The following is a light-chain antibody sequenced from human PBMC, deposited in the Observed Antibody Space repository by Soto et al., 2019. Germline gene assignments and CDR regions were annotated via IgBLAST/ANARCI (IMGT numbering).Light chain of an antibody. Sequence: EIGLTQSPGTLSLSPGQRATLSCRASQRLSARDIAWYQQKHGKAPKFLIYGVSSRATGIPERFSGSGYGTDLTITISSMQPEDFETYYCQQLNSYPWTFGHGTKVDIK. J-gene: IGKJ1*01. CDR3: QQLNSYPWT. V-gene: IGKV3-20*01. CDR2: GVS. CDR1: QRLSARD.